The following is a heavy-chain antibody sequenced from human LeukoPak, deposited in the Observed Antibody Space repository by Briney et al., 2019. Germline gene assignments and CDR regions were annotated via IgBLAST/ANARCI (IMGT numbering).Heavy chain of an antibody. J-gene: IGHJ5*02. D-gene: IGHD3-10*01. CDR1: GHTFTSYG. V-gene: IGHV1-18*01. CDR2: ISAYNGNT. Sequence: VASVKVSCKASGHTFTSYGISWVRQAPGQGLEWMGWISAYNGNTNYAQKLQGRVTMTTDTSTSTAYMELRSLRSDDTAVYYCARDFYVTMVRGVISNWFDPWGQGTLVTVSS. CDR3: ARDFYVTMVRGVISNWFDP.